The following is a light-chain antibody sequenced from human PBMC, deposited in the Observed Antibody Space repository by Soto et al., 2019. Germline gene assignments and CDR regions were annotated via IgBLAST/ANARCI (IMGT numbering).Light chain of an antibody. CDR2: GAS. J-gene: IGKJ1*01. CDR3: RQYNKWLVR. V-gene: IGKV3-15*01. CDR1: QSVSSN. Sequence: EIVMTQSPATQSVSPGERATLSCRASQSVSSNLAWYQQKPVHAPRLLIYGASTRAPGIPARFISGGAGREFTLTISSSQSADFVVYYCRQYNKWLVRFGQGTKVDIK.